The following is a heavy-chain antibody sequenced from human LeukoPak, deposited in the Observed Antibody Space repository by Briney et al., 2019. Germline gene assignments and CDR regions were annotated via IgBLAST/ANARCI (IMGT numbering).Heavy chain of an antibody. V-gene: IGHV3-15*01. Sequence: GGSLRLSCAASGFTFSSYAMSWVRQAPGKGLEWVGRIKSKTDGGTTDYAAPVKGRFTISRDDSKNTLYLQMNSLKTEDTAVYYCTTDPPKNSYYYDSSGYFRWGQGTLVTVSS. CDR3: TTDPPKNSYYYDSSGYFR. CDR1: GFTFSSYA. D-gene: IGHD3-22*01. CDR2: IKSKTDGGTT. J-gene: IGHJ4*02.